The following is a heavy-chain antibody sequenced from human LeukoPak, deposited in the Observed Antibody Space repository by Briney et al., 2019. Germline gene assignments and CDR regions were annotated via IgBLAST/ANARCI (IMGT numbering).Heavy chain of an antibody. CDR2: ISAYNGNT. V-gene: IGHV1-18*01. J-gene: IGHJ6*02. Sequence: ASVTVSCKASGYTFTSYGISWVRQAPGQGLEWMGCISAYNGNTNYAQKLQGRVTMTTDTSTSTAYMELRSLRSDDTAVYYCARETAMVTVGQGYYGMDVWGQGTTVTVSS. D-gene: IGHD5-18*01. CDR3: ARETAMVTVGQGYYGMDV. CDR1: GYTFTSYG.